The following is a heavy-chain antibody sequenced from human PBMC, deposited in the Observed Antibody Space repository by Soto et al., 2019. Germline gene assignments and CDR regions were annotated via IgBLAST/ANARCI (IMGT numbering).Heavy chain of an antibody. CDR2: IWYDGSNK. J-gene: IGHJ4*02. CDR3: AREYYDSSGYSQYYFDY. CDR1: GFTFSSYG. D-gene: IGHD3-22*01. V-gene: IGHV3-33*01. Sequence: GGSLRLSCAASGFTFSSYGMHWVRQAPGKGLEWVAVIWYDGSNKYYADSVKGRFTISRDNSKNTLYLQMNSLRAEDTAVYYCAREYYDSSGYSQYYFDYWGQGTLVTVSS.